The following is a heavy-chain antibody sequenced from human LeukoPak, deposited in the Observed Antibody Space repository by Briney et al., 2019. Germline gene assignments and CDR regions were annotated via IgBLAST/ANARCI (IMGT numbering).Heavy chain of an antibody. Sequence: SETLSLTCAVYGGSFSGYYWSWIRPPPGKGREWIGSIYHSGSTYYNPSLKSRVTISVDTSKNQFSLKLSSVTAADTAVYYCARAVMGAITYGGQGTLVTVSS. CDR1: GGSFSGYY. J-gene: IGHJ4*02. CDR2: IYHSGST. D-gene: IGHD1-26*01. CDR3: ARAVMGAITY. V-gene: IGHV4-34*01.